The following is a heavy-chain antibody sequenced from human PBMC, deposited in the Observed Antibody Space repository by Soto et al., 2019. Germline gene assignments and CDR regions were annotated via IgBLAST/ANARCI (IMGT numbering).Heavy chain of an antibody. Sequence: SETLSLTCAVYGGSFSGYYWSWIRQPPGKGLEWIGEINHSGSTNYNPSLKSRVAISVDTSKNQFSLKLSSVTAADTAVYYCARYCSGGSCYLILGAFDIWGQGTMVTVSS. CDR1: GGSFSGYY. V-gene: IGHV4-34*01. CDR3: ARYCSGGSCYLILGAFDI. J-gene: IGHJ3*02. D-gene: IGHD2-15*01. CDR2: INHSGST.